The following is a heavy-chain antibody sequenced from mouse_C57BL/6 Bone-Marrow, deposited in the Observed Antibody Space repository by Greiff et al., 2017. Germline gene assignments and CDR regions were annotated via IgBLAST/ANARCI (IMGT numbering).Heavy chain of an antibody. V-gene: IGHV3-6*01. CDR1: GYSITSGYY. CDR3: ARHYCSRDY. Sequence: VQLQQSGPGFVKPSQSLSLTCSVSGYSITSGYYWNWLRPFPGNKLERTVYISYDGSNNYNPSLKNRISITRDTSKNQFFLKLNSVTTEDTATYYCARHYCSRDYWGQGTTLTVSS. CDR2: ISYDGSN. D-gene: IGHD1-1*01. J-gene: IGHJ2*01.